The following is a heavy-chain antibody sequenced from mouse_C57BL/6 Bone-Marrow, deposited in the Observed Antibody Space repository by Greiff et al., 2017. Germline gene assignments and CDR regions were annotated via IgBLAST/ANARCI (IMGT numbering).Heavy chain of an antibody. CDR3: ARKDYGRDY. D-gene: IGHD2-4*01. Sequence: QVQLQQPGAELVRPGTSVKLSCKASGYTFTSYWMHWVKQRPGQGLEWIGVIDPSDSYTNYNQKFKGKATLTVDTTSSTAYMQLSSLTSEDSAVYYGARKDYGRDYGGQGTTLTVSS. CDR2: IDPSDSYT. J-gene: IGHJ2*01. CDR1: GYTFTSYW. V-gene: IGHV1-59*01.